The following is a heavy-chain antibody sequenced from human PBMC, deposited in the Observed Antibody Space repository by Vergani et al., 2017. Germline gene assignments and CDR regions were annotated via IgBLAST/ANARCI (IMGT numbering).Heavy chain of an antibody. Sequence: QVRLEESGPGLVKPSETLSLTCSVSGYSIGSGFYWAWIRQSPGEGLEWVGDIDHTGRPDYNPSLKSLLTMSVDKSRNQFSLTLNSVTATDTAIYFCARVNTETNGHLYYYYYMDVWGQGTAVTVS. CDR1: GYSIGSGFY. D-gene: IGHD4-11*01. J-gene: IGHJ6*03. CDR3: ARVNTETNGHLYYYYYMDV. CDR2: IDHTGRP. V-gene: IGHV4-38-2*02.